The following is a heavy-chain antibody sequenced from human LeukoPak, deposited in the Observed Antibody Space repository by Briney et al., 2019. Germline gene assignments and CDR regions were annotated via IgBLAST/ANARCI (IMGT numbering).Heavy chain of an antibody. Sequence: SQTLSLTCAISGDSVSSNSAAWNWIRQSPSRGLEWLGRTYYRSKWYNDYAVSVKSRITINPDTSKNQFSLQLNSVTPEDTAVYYCARDPLPRGYRLSWSFDYWGQGTLVTVSS. CDR2: TYYRSKWYN. CDR3: ARDPLPRGYRLSWSFDY. V-gene: IGHV6-1*01. D-gene: IGHD6-13*01. CDR1: GDSVSSNSAA. J-gene: IGHJ4*02.